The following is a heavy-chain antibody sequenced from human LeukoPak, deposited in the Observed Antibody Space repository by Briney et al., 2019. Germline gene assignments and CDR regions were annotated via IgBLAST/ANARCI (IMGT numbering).Heavy chain of an antibody. D-gene: IGHD3-16*01. CDR1: GGSISTYY. CDR2: IYYSGST. CDR3: ARDRLGLPVDY. Sequence: SETLSLTCTVSGGSISTYYWTWIREPPGKGPEWIGYIYYSGSTNYNPSLKSRVTMSVDTSKNQFSLKLNSVTAADTAVYYCARDRLGLPVDYWGRGTLVTVSS. J-gene: IGHJ4*02. V-gene: IGHV4-59*01.